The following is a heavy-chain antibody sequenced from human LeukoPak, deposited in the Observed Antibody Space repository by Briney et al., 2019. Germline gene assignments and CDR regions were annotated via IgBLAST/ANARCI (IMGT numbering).Heavy chain of an antibody. CDR2: IHHSGST. V-gene: IGHV4-34*01. Sequence: SETLSLTCAVYSGSFNGYHWSWIRQPPGQGLEWLGEIHHSGSTNYNPSLKSRVTISVDTSKNQFSLKLSSVTAADTAVYYCARHPRPHYDILTGYYNHYFDYWGQGTLVTVSS. J-gene: IGHJ4*02. CDR1: SGSFNGYH. D-gene: IGHD3-9*01. CDR3: ARHPRPHYDILTGYYNHYFDY.